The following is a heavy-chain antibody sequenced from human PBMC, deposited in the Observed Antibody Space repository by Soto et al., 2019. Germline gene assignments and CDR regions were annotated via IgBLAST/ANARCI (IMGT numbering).Heavy chain of an antibody. CDR2: IYYSGRT. CDR3: ASSALYCSGGSCYSGRYYYYGMDV. Sequence: QVQLQESGPGLVKPSETLSLTCTVSGGSISSYYWSWIRQPPGKGLEWIGYIYYSGRTTYNPSLKSRVTIAVATSKNQFSLKLSSVTAADTAVYYCASSALYCSGGSCYSGRYYYYGMDVWGQGTTVTVSS. V-gene: IGHV4-59*01. CDR1: GGSISSYY. J-gene: IGHJ6*02. D-gene: IGHD2-15*01.